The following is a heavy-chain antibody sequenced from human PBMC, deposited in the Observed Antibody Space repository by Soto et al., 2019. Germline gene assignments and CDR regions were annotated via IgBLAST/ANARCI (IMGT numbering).Heavy chain of an antibody. Sequence: SETLSLTCAVSGGSIRSGNWWSWIRQSPGKGLEWIGEIYHSGTANYNPSLKSRVTMSVDKSKNQFSLILNSLTAADTAVYYCATLDLFGDTNYWGPGTLVTVSS. CDR3: ATLDLFGDTNY. CDR1: GGSIRSGNW. D-gene: IGHD3-10*02. J-gene: IGHJ4*02. V-gene: IGHV4-4*02. CDR2: IYHSGTA.